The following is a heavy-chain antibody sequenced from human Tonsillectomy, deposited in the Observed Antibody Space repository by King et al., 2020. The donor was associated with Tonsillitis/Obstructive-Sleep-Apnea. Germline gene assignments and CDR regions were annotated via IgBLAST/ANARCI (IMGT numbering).Heavy chain of an antibody. Sequence: VQLVESGGGVVQPGRSLRLSCAASGFTFSSYSMHWVRQAPGKGLEWGAVIWVDGSNKYYADSVKGRFTISRDNSKNTLYLQRNSLRAEDTAVYYCARDPGYYDFWSGYNWFDPWGQGTLVTVSS. J-gene: IGHJ5*02. CDR3: ARDPGYYDFWSGYNWFDP. D-gene: IGHD3-3*01. CDR1: GFTFSSYS. CDR2: IWVDGSNK. V-gene: IGHV3-33*01.